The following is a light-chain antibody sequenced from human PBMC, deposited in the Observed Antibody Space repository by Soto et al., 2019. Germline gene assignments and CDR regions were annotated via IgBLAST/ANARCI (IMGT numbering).Light chain of an antibody. CDR2: DVS. J-gene: IGLJ1*01. V-gene: IGLV2-14*03. CDR3: SSYSSTITRV. CDR1: SSDIGAYNY. Sequence: QSALTQPDSLSGSPGQSITISCIGTSSDIGAYNYASWYQQHPGKAPKLIIYDVSNRPSGVSNRFSGSKSGYTASLTISGLQAEDEAEYYCSSYSSTITRVFATGTKVTVL.